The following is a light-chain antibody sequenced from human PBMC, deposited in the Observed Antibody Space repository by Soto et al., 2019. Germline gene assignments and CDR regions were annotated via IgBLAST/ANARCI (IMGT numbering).Light chain of an antibody. J-gene: IGLJ2*01. CDR2: DVS. V-gene: IGLV2-11*01. Sequence: QSALTQPRSVSGSPGQSVTISCTGTSSDVGGYNYVSWYQQHPGKAPKLMIYDVSKRPSGVPDRFSGSKSGNTASLTISGLQAEDEADYHCCSSVGTSLLFGGGTKVTVL. CDR3: CSSVGTSLL. CDR1: SSDVGGYNY.